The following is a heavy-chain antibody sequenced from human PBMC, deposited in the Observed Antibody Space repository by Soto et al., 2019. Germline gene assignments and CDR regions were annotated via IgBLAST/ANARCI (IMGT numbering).Heavy chain of an antibody. CDR2: IKSDGSST. V-gene: IGHV3-74*01. CDR3: ARSDWFDP. J-gene: IGHJ5*02. CDR1: GFTFSTYW. Sequence: GGSLRLSCAASGFTFSTYWMHWVRQAPGKGLVWVSRIKSDGSSTTYADSVKGRFTISRDNAKNTLYLQMNSLRVEDTAVYYCARSDWFDPWGQGTLVTVSS.